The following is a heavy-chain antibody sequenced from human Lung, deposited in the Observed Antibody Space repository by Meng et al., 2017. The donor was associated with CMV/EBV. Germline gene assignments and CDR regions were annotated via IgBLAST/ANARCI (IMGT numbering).Heavy chain of an antibody. D-gene: IGHD3-22*01. CDR2: IYYSGST. CDR1: GCSISSSSYY. Sequence: SQXXSLTXTVSGCSISSSSYYWGWIRQPPGKGLEWIGSIYYSGSTYYNPSLKSRVTISVDTSKNQFSLKLSSVTAADTAVYYCASTEDYYDSCGYDYWGQGTLVTVSS. CDR3: ASTEDYYDSCGYDY. J-gene: IGHJ4*02. V-gene: IGHV4-39*01.